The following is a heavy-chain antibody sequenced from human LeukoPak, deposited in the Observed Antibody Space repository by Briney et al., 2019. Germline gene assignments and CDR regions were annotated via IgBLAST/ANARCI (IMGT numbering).Heavy chain of an antibody. CDR2: IIPIFGTA. V-gene: IGHV1-69*05. Sequence: ASVKVSCKASGGTFSSYAISWVRQAPGQGLEWMGGIIPIFGTANYAQKFQGRVTITTDDSTSTAYMELSSLRSEDTAVYYCARTELGYCSGGSCLPPFNWFDPWGQGTLVTVSS. J-gene: IGHJ5*02. CDR1: GGTFSSYA. CDR3: ARTELGYCSGGSCLPPFNWFDP. D-gene: IGHD2-15*01.